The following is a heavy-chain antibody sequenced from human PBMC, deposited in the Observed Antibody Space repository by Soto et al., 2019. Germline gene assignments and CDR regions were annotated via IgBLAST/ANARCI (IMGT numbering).Heavy chain of an antibody. CDR1: GGSISSNY. V-gene: IGHV4-59*01. Sequence: SETLSLTCTVSGGSISSNYWSWIRQPPGKGLEWVGYIYHSGSTNYNPSLKSRVTISIDTSKNQFSLRLRSVTAADTAVYYCARAAGDLLVYLDSWGQGALVTVSS. D-gene: IGHD3-10*01. CDR2: IYHSGST. CDR3: ARAAGDLLVYLDS. J-gene: IGHJ4*02.